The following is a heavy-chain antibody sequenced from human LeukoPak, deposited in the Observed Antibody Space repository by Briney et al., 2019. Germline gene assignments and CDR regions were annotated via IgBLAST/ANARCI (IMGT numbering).Heavy chain of an antibody. CDR3: ARRNPKRITMVRRDNWFDP. D-gene: IGHD3-10*01. V-gene: IGHV4-34*01. CDR1: GGSFSGYY. J-gene: IGHJ5*02. CDR2: INHSGST. Sequence: PFETLPLTCAVYGGSFSGYYWSWIRQPPGKGLEWIGEINHSGSTNYNPSLKSRVTISVDTSKNQFSLKLSSVTAADTAVYYCARRNPKRITMVRRDNWFDPWGQGNLVTVSS.